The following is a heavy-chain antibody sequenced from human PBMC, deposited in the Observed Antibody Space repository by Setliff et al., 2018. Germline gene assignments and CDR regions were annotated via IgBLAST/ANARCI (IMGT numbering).Heavy chain of an antibody. CDR3: ARTCSGSGCYAGLES. D-gene: IGHD2-15*01. V-gene: IGHV3-33*08. CDR2: IWGDGGTK. CDR1: VFTFSTYR. Sequence: GGSLRLSCAASVFTFSTYRMHWVRQAPGKGLEGVAVIWGDGGTKYHADSVKGRFTISRDNSKNTLYPQMNSLRPEDTAVYYLARTCSGSGCYAGLESWGQGTPVTVSS. J-gene: IGHJ4*02.